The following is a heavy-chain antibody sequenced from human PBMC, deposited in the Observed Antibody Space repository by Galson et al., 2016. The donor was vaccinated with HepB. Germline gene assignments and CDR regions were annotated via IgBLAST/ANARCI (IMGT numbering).Heavy chain of an antibody. Sequence: SVKVSCKASGGTFSSYTISWVRQAPGQGLEWMGGIIPIFGTTNYAQKFQGRVTVTADESTSTAYMDLTSLTSEDTAVYYCAQFCSTTSCYEAGYYPGMDVWSQGTSVTVSS. D-gene: IGHD2-2*01. CDR2: IIPIFGTT. CDR1: GGTFSSYT. V-gene: IGHV1-69*13. J-gene: IGHJ6*02. CDR3: AQFCSTTSCYEAGYYPGMDV.